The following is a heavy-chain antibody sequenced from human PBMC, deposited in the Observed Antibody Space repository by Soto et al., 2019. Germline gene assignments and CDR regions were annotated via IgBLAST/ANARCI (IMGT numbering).Heavy chain of an antibody. CDR3: ARHPSDFWFDP. J-gene: IGHJ5*02. CDR2: IYYSGST. V-gene: IGHV4-39*01. D-gene: IGHD2-21*02. CDR1: GGSISSSSYF. Sequence: GTLSLTSTVSGGSISSSSYFWGWIRQPPGKGLEWIGSIYYSGSTYYNPSLKSRVTVSVDTSKNQFSLKLSSVTAADTAVYYCARHPSDFWFDPSGQGTLVTVSS.